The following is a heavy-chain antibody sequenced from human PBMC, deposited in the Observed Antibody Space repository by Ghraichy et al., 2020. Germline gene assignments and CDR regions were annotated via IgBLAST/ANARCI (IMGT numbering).Heavy chain of an antibody. Sequence: GGSLRLSCAASGFTFSRFGMHWVRPAPGKGLEWVAIIWYDGSKKYYADSVKGRFTISRDNSKNTLYLQMNILRAEDTAVYYCARGYCTTSSCNDRPWFDPWGQGTLVTASS. CDR1: GFTFSRFG. V-gene: IGHV3-33*01. CDR2: IWYDGSKK. J-gene: IGHJ5*02. CDR3: ARGYCTTSSCNDRPWFDP. D-gene: IGHD2-2*01.